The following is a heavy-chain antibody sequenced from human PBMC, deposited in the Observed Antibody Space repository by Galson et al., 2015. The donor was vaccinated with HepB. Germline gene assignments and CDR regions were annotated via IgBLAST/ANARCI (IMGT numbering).Heavy chain of an antibody. CDR3: ARDQHPNRIVVVVAATTDGWFDP. D-gene: IGHD2-15*01. CDR1: GGTFSSYA. V-gene: IGHV1-69*10. CDR2: IIPIFGIA. J-gene: IGHJ5*02. Sequence: SVKVSCKASGGTFSSYAISWVRQAPGQGLEWMGGIIPIFGIANYAQKFQGRVTITADKSTSTAYMELSSLRSEDTAVYYCARDQHPNRIVVVVAATTDGWFDPWGQGTLVTVSS.